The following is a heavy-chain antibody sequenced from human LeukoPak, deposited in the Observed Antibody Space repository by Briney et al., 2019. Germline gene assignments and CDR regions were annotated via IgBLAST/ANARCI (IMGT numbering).Heavy chain of an antibody. CDR3: AKDRDGYNY. CDR2: IDTDGSTT. J-gene: IGHJ4*02. Sequence: PGGSLRLSCAASGFTFSNSLMHWVRQVPGKGLVWVPRIDTDGSTTHYADSVKGRFTISRDNAKNTLYLQMNSLRAEDTAVYYCAKDRDGYNYWGQGTLVTVSS. V-gene: IGHV3-74*01. D-gene: IGHD5-24*01. CDR1: GFTFSNSL.